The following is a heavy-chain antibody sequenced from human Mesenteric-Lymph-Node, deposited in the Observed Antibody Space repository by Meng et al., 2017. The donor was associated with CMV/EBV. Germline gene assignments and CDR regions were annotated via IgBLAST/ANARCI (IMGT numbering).Heavy chain of an antibody. V-gene: IGHV3-48*03. CDR2: ISRSGTAI. J-gene: IGHJ5*02. CDR1: GFTFSFYE. CDR3: ARYGSWYSGSFDP. Sequence: GGSLRLSCAASGFTFSFYEMNWARQAPGKGLEWVSFISRSGTAIFYADSAKGRFTISRDDAKNSLYLQMNSLRAEDTAVYYCARYGSWYSGSFDPWGQGTLVTVSS. D-gene: IGHD6-13*01.